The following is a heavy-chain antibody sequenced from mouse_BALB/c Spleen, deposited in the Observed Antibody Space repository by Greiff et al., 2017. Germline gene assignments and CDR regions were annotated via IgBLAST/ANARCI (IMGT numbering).Heavy chain of an antibody. J-gene: IGHJ1*01. D-gene: IGHD1-3*01. V-gene: IGHV1S29*02. CDR3: ARGKGYWYFDV. Sequence: EVKLMESGPELVKPGASVKISCKASGYTFTDYNMHWVKQSHGKSLEWIGYIYPYNGGTGYNQKFKSKATLTVDNSSSTAYMELRSLTSEDSAVYYCARGKGYWYFDVWGAGTTVTVSS. CDR1: GYTFTDYN. CDR2: IYPYNGGT.